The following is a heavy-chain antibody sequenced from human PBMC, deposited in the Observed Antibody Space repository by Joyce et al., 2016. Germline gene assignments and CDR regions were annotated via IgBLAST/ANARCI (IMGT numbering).Heavy chain of an antibody. CDR1: GLTVSNYG. D-gene: IGHD6-13*01. J-gene: IGHJ4*02. CDR2: ISGGGGST. V-gene: IGHV3-23*01. Sequence: EVHLLESGGGLVQPGGSLSLSCAASGLTVSNYGMRWVRQAPGKGLECFSAISGGGGSTYYADSVKGRFTISRDNSKNTLYLQMNSLRAEDTAVYYCAKQGTASAGGTNDYWGQGTLVTVSS. CDR3: AKQGTASAGGTNDY.